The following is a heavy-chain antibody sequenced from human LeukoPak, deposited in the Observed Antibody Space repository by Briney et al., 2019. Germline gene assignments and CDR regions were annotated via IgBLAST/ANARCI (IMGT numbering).Heavy chain of an antibody. D-gene: IGHD3-10*01. V-gene: IGHV4-30-2*01. J-gene: IGHJ4*02. CDR2: IYHSGST. Sequence: SQTLSLTCAVSGGSISSGGYSWSWIRQPPGKGLEWIGYIYHSGSTYYTPSLKSRVTISVDRSKNQFSLKLSSVTAADTAVYYCARVTVRGGFDYWGQGTLVTVSS. CDR3: ARVTVRGGFDY. CDR1: GGSISSGGYS.